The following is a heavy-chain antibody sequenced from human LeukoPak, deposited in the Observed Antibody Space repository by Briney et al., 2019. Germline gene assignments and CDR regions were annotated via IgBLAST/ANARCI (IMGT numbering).Heavy chain of an antibody. CDR1: GYTFTSYG. Sequence: GASVKVSCKTSGYTFTSYGISWVRQAPGQGLEWMGGIIPIFGTANYAQKFQGRVTITADESTSTAYMELSSLRSEDTAVYYCARGGIAADNNYYYYYGMDVWGQGTTVTVSS. CDR2: IIPIFGTA. CDR3: ARGGIAADNNYYYYYGMDV. V-gene: IGHV1-69*13. D-gene: IGHD6-13*01. J-gene: IGHJ6*02.